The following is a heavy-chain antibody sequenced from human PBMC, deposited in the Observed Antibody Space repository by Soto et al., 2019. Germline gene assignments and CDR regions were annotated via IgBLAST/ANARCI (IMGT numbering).Heavy chain of an antibody. V-gene: IGHV4-39*01. D-gene: IGHD6-25*01. J-gene: IGHJ4*02. CDR1: GGSISSSSYY. Sequence: QLQLQESGPGLVKPSETLSLTCTVSGGSISSSSYYWGWIRPPPGQGLEWIGSIYYRGSTYYNPCLKGRVTISVDTSKNQVSLKLSSVTAADTAVYYCAERLLLDYWGQGTLVTVSS. CDR3: AERLLLDY. CDR2: IYYRGST.